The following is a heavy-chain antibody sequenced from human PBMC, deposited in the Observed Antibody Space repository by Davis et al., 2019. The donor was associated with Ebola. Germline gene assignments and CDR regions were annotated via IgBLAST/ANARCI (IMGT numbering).Heavy chain of an antibody. J-gene: IGHJ4*02. V-gene: IGHV1-2*04. D-gene: IGHD2-2*01. CDR2: INPNSGGT. CDR3: ARAPQGYCSSTSCPLYDY. Sequence: ASVKVSCKASGYTFTGYYMHWVRQAPGQGLEWMGWINPNSGGTNYAQKFQGWVTMTRDTSISTAYMELSRLRSDDTAVYYCARAPQGYCSSTSCPLYDYWGQGTLVTVSS. CDR1: GYTFTGYY.